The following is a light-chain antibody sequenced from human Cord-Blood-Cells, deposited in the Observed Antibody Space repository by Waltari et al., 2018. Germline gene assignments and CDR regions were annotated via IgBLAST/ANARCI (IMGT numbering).Light chain of an antibody. Sequence: EIQMTQSPSSLSASVGDRVTITCRASQGISNYLAWYQQKPGKVPKLLIYAASTLQSGVPSRFSGSGSGTYFTLTISSLQPEYVATYYCQKYNSALFTFGPGTKVDIK. J-gene: IGKJ3*01. CDR3: QKYNSALFT. CDR1: QGISNY. V-gene: IGKV1-27*01. CDR2: AAS.